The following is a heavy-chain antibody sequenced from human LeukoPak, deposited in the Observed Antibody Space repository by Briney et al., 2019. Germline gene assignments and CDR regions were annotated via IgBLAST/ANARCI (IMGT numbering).Heavy chain of an antibody. V-gene: IGHV3-23*01. CDR2: ITDSGDST. CDR1: RITFSSFA. CDR3: AKAPHYDILTGYIDY. J-gene: IGHJ4*02. Sequence: GGSLRLSCVVSRITFSSFAMSWVRQAPGKGLEWVSSITDSGDSTYYADSVKGRFTITRDNSKNTLFLQTNSLRAEDTAVYYCAKAPHYDILTGYIDYWGQGTLVTVSS. D-gene: IGHD3-9*01.